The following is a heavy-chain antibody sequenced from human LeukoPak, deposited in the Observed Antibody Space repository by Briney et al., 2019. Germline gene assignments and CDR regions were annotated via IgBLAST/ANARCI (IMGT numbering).Heavy chain of an antibody. Sequence: ASVKVSCKASGYTFTSYGISWVRQAPGQGLEWMGWISAYNGNTNYAQKLQGRVTMTTDTSTGTAYMELRSLRSDDTAVYYCARAQNYYDSSGYYSDYWGQGTLVTVSS. V-gene: IGHV1-18*01. D-gene: IGHD3-22*01. CDR2: ISAYNGNT. CDR1: GYTFTSYG. J-gene: IGHJ4*02. CDR3: ARAQNYYDSSGYYSDY.